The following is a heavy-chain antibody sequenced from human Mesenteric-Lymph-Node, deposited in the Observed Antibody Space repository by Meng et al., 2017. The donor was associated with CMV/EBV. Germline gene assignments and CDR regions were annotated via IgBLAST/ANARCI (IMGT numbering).Heavy chain of an antibody. D-gene: IGHD6-6*01. CDR3: ARVFIGFIAARPGYYGMDV. Sequence: SETLSLTCTVSGGSISSSSYYWGWIRQPPGKGLEWIGSIYYSGSTYYNPSLKSRVTISVDTSKNQFSLKLSSVTAADTAVYYCARVFIGFIAARPGYYGMDVWGQGTTVTVSS. V-gene: IGHV4-39*07. CDR1: GGSISSSSYY. CDR2: IYYSGST. J-gene: IGHJ6*02.